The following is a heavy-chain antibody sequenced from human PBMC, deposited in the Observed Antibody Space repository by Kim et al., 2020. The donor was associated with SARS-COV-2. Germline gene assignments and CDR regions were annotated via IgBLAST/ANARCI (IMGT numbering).Heavy chain of an antibody. D-gene: IGHD6-19*01. V-gene: IGHV3-49*03. CDR3: TRDLAGSGWPRVV. CDR2: IRSKAYGGTT. CDR1: GFTFGDYA. Sequence: GGSLRLSCTASGFTFGDYAMSWFRQAPGKGLEWVGFIRSKAYGGTTEYAASVKGRFTISRDDSKSIAYLQMNSLKTEDTAVYYCTRDLAGSGWPRVVLGQGTTVTVSS. J-gene: IGHJ6*02.